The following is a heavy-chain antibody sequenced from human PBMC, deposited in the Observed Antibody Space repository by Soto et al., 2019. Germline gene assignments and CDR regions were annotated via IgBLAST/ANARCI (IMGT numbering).Heavy chain of an antibody. CDR2: ISYSSSTI. J-gene: IGHJ4*02. V-gene: IGHV3-48*02. Sequence: EVQLVESGGGLVQPGGSLRLSCAASGFTFSSYSMNWVRQAPWKGLEWVSYISYSSSTIYYADSVRGRFTISRDNAKNSLYLQMNSLRDEDTAVYYCASATAYWGQGTLVTVSS. D-gene: IGHD2-21*02. CDR3: ASATAY. CDR1: GFTFSSYS.